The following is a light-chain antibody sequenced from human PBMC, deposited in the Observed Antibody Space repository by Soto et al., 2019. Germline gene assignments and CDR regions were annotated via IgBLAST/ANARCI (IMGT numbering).Light chain of an antibody. CDR3: QQYENLPT. CDR2: DAS. J-gene: IGKJ5*01. CDR1: QNINNY. V-gene: IGKV1-33*01. Sequence: DIQMTQSPSSLSASVGDRVTITCQARQNINNYLNCYQQKPGRAPKLLIYDASKLEAGVPSRFRGSGSGTDFTFTISRLQPEDIATYYCQQYENLPTFGQGTRLEIK.